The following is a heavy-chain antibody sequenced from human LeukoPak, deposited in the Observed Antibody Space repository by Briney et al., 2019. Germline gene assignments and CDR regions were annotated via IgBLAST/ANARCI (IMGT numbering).Heavy chain of an antibody. Sequence: PGGSLRLSCAASGFTFSSYAMSWVRQAPGKGLEWVSAISGSGGSTYYADSVKGRFTISRDNSKNTLYLQMNSLRAEDTAVYYCARDQAKERYFDWLDAFDIWGQGTMVTVSS. J-gene: IGHJ3*02. V-gene: IGHV3-23*01. CDR3: ARDQAKERYFDWLDAFDI. CDR1: GFTFSSYA. CDR2: ISGSGGST. D-gene: IGHD3-9*01.